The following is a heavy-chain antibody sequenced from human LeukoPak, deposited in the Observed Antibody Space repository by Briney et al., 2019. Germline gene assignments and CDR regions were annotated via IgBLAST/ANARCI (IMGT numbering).Heavy chain of an antibody. CDR2: IRYDGSNK. Sequence: PGGSLRLSCAASGFTFSSYWMSWVRQTPGKGLEWVAFIRYDGSNKYYADSVKGRFTISRDNSKNTLYLQMNSLRAEDTAVYYCAKSPAYYYDSSGSTPANLDYWGQGTLVTVSS. D-gene: IGHD3-22*01. CDR1: GFTFSSYW. V-gene: IGHV3-30*02. CDR3: AKSPAYYYDSSGSTPANLDY. J-gene: IGHJ4*02.